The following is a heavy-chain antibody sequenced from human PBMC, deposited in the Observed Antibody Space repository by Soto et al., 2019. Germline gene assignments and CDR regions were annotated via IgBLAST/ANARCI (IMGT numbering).Heavy chain of an antibody. Sequence: EVYLAQSGAEVKKPGESLKISCKGSGYNFNRYWIGWVRLMPGKGLEWVGVIYPGDSDTRYSPSLQGQVTISADKSSSAAYLQWSSLQASDTATYYCARSLVNGTYEAFDIWGQGTMVTVSS. CDR2: IYPGDSDT. CDR1: GYNFNRYW. CDR3: ARSLVNGTYEAFDI. V-gene: IGHV5-51*03. D-gene: IGHD6-13*01. J-gene: IGHJ3*02.